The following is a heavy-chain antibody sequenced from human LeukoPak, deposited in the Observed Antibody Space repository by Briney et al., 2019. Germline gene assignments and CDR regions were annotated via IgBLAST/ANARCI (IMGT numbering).Heavy chain of an antibody. J-gene: IGHJ4*02. CDR2: IYYSGST. CDR1: GGSISSSSYY. Sequence: SETLSLTCTVSGGSISSSSYYWGWIRQPPGKGLEWIGSIYYSGSTYYNPSLKSRVTISVNTSKNQFSLKLSSVTAADTAVYYCASSGWYLSSFNWGQGTLVTVSS. D-gene: IGHD6-19*01. CDR3: ASSGWYLSSFN. V-gene: IGHV4-39*01.